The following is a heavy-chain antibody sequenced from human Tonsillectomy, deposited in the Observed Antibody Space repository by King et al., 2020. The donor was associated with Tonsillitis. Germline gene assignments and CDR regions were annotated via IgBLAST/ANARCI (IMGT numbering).Heavy chain of an antibody. D-gene: IGHD6-13*01. V-gene: IGHV1-18*01. CDR2: ISAYNGNT. Sequence: IQLVQSGVEVKKPGASVKVSCKASGYTFTNYGISWVRQAPGQGLEWMGWISAYNGNTDYAQKFQGRVTMTTDTSTSTAYMELRSLRSDDTAVYYCARDRGLYSRGDASDIWGQGRLVTVSS. CDR1: GYTFTNYG. CDR3: ARDRGLYSRGDASDI. J-gene: IGHJ3*02.